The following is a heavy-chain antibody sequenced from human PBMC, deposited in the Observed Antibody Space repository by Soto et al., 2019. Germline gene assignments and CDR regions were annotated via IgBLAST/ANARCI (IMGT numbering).Heavy chain of an antibody. CDR2: IYYSGST. D-gene: IGHD3-16*01. Sequence: QLQLQESGPGLVKPSEPLSLTCTVSGGSISSSNYYWGWIRQPPGKGLEWIGSIYYSGSTAYNSSLKCRVTLSVDTSKNQLSLRLSSVTAADTAVYYCASPTLGAFDIWGQGTMVTVSS. CDR1: GGSISSSNYY. CDR3: ASPTLGAFDI. V-gene: IGHV4-39*01. J-gene: IGHJ3*02.